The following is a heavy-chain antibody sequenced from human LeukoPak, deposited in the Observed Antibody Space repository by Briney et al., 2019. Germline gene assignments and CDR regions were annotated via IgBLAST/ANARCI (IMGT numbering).Heavy chain of an antibody. CDR2: MSGRGGST. D-gene: IGHD1-14*01. CDR3: AKVAANNVGGFYDY. CDR1: GFTFSPYW. V-gene: IGHV3-23*01. J-gene: IGHJ4*02. Sequence: PGGSLRLSCAASGFTFSPYWMTWVRQAPGKGLEWVSGMSGRGGSTEYADSVKGRFTISRDNSRNTLYLQMNSLRAEDTAVYYCAKVAANNVGGFYDYWGQGTLVTVSS.